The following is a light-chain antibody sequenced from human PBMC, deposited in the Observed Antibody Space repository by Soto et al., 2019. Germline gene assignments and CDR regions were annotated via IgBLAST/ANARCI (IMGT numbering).Light chain of an antibody. CDR3: SSYAGSDNLDV. CDR2: EVS. Sequence: QSVLTQPPSASGSPGQSVTISCAGTSSDIGGYNSVSWYQQHPGKAPKVIIYEVSKRPSGVPDRFSGSKSGNMASLTVSGLQAEDEADYYCSSYAGSDNLDVFGTGTKVTVL. J-gene: IGLJ1*01. CDR1: SSDIGGYNS. V-gene: IGLV2-8*01.